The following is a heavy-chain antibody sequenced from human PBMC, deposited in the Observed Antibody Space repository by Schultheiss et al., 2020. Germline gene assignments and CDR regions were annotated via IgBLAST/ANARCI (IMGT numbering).Heavy chain of an antibody. Sequence: SETLSLTCTVSGGSISSGDYYWSWIRQPPGKGLEWIGYIYYSGSTNYNPSLKSRVTISVDTSKNQFSLKLSSVTAADTAVYYCAREPEDDPSYYDYWGQGTLVNVSS. J-gene: IGHJ4*02. CDR1: GGSISSGDYY. V-gene: IGHV4-61*08. D-gene: IGHD3-3*01. CDR3: AREPEDDPSYYDY. CDR2: IYYSGST.